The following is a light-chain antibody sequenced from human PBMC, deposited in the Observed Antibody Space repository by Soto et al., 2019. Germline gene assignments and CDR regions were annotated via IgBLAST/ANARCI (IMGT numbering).Light chain of an antibody. J-gene: IGLJ2*01. CDR3: SSYRRGSTRVV. V-gene: IGLV2-14*03. CDR1: SSDVGGYNY. CDR2: DVS. Sequence: QSALTQPASVSGSPGQSITISCTGTSSDVGGYNYVSWYQQQYPGKAPKVMIYDVSKRPSGISNRFSGSKSGNTASLTISGLQVEDEADYYCSSYRRGSTRVVFGGGTKLTVL.